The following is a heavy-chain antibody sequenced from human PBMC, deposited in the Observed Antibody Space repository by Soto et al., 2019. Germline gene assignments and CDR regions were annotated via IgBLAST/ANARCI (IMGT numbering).Heavy chain of an antibody. CDR3: TKSSGGSSSVGMDY. Sequence: QVQLVESGGGVVQPGRSLRLSCAVSGFIFKNYALNWVRQAPGKGLEWVASITGDGYNKYYADSVKGRLTISRDNSKNTLTLQMTALRVEDSSVYYCTKSSGGSSSVGMDYWGPGTLVTVSS. J-gene: IGHJ4*02. V-gene: IGHV3-30*04. CDR1: GFIFKNYA. D-gene: IGHD6-6*01. CDR2: ITGDGYNK.